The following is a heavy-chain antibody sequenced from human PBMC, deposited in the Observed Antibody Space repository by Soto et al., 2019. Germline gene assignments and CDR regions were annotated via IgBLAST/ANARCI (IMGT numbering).Heavy chain of an antibody. D-gene: IGHD6-19*01. V-gene: IGHV1-18*01. CDR1: GFPFANYG. Sequence: GASVKVSCKASGFPFANYGINWVRQAPGQGLEWMGWIGANNGSTKYVQTLQGRVTMTTDTSTSTTYMELRNLRSDDTAVYYCARGVGSGWYDNWFDPWGQGTLVTVSS. CDR2: IGANNGST. CDR3: ARGVGSGWYDNWFDP. J-gene: IGHJ5*02.